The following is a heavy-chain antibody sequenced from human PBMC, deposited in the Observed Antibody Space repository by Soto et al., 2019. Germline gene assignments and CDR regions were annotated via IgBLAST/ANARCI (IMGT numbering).Heavy chain of an antibody. CDR1: GFTFSSYA. Sequence: GGSLRLSCAASGFTFSSYAMNWVRQAPGKGLEWVSYINMDGGSIHYAESVKGRFTISRDNARNSLSLQMNSLRAEDTAVYYCARDLNLGSFDYWGQGTLVTVSS. CDR3: ARDLNLGSFDY. J-gene: IGHJ4*02. V-gene: IGHV3-48*01. CDR2: INMDGGSI.